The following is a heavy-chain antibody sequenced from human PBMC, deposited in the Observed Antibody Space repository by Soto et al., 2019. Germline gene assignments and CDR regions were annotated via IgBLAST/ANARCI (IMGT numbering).Heavy chain of an antibody. Sequence: SETLSLTCTVSGGSISSSSYYWGWIRQPPGKGLEWIGSIHYSGSTYYNPSLKSRVTISVDTSKNQFSLKLSSVTAADTAVYYCARHAYCGGDCYIGWFDPWGQGTLVTVSS. J-gene: IGHJ5*02. V-gene: IGHV4-39*01. CDR3: ARHAYCGGDCYIGWFDP. CDR1: GGSISSSSYY. CDR2: IHYSGST. D-gene: IGHD2-21*02.